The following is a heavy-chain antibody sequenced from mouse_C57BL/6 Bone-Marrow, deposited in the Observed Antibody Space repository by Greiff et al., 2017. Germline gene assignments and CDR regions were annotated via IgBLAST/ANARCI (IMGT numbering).Heavy chain of an antibody. CDR1: GYTFTDYY. Sequence: EVQLQQSGPELVKPGASVKISCKASGYTFTDYYMNWVKQSHGKSLEWIGDINPKNGGTSYNQKFKGKATLTVDKSSSTAYMELRSLTSEDSAVYYCARLMCRMGAMDYWGQGTSVTVSS. CDR2: INPKNGGT. V-gene: IGHV1-26*01. J-gene: IGHJ4*01. D-gene: IGHD2-3*01. CDR3: ARLMCRMGAMDY.